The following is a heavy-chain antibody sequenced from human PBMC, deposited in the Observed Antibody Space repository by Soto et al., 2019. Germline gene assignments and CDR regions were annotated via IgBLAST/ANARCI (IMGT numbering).Heavy chain of an antibody. CDR1: GFTFSSYA. CDR3: ARMTTVTGDYYYYGMDV. CDR2: ISYDGSNK. J-gene: IGHJ6*02. V-gene: IGHV3-30-3*01. Sequence: QVQLVESGGGVVQPGRSLRLSCAASGFTFSSYAMHWVRQAPGKGLEWVAVISYDGSNKYYADSVKGRFTISRDNSKNTLYLQMSSLTAEDTSVYYCARMTTVTGDYYYYGMDVWGQGTTVTVSS. D-gene: IGHD4-4*01.